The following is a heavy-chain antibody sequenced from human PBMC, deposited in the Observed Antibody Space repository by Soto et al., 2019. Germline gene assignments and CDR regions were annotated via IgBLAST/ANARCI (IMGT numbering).Heavy chain of an antibody. J-gene: IGHJ5*02. CDR3: ARDNAVAGTWWFDP. V-gene: IGHV1-46*01. Sequence: ASVKVSCKASGYTFTDYYIHWVRQAPGQGLECMGWMNPSGGSTSYAQKFQGRVTMTRDTSTSTVYMELSSLRSEDTAVYYCARDNAVAGTWWFDPWGQGTLVTVSS. CDR1: GYTFTDYY. CDR2: MNPSGGST. D-gene: IGHD6-19*01.